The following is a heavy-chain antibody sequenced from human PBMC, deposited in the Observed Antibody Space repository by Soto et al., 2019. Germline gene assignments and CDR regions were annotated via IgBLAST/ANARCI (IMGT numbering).Heavy chain of an antibody. D-gene: IGHD3-10*01. CDR2: ISFDGSSE. Sequence: QVQLLDSGGGVGQPGRSLRLSCVVSGFTFSTYAMYWVRQAPGKGLEWVALISFDGSSEYYADSVKGRFTISRDNSKDTLYLQMNSLRAEDTAVYYCAKDGEYYYGSGSYLDPWGQGTLVTVSS. V-gene: IGHV3-30*04. J-gene: IGHJ5*02. CDR3: AKDGEYYYGSGSYLDP. CDR1: GFTFSTYA.